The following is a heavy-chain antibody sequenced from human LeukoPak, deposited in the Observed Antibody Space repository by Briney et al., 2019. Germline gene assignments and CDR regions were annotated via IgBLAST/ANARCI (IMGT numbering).Heavy chain of an antibody. CDR1: GYTFTGYY. CDR3: ARDPGGSGSYYKDY. D-gene: IGHD3-10*01. J-gene: IGHJ4*02. CDR2: INPNSGGT. Sequence: AASVTVSFKASGYTFTGYYMHWVRQAPGQGLEWMGWINPNSGGTNYAQKFQGRVTMTRDTSISTAYMELSRLRSDDTAVYYCARDPGGSGSYYKDYWGQGTLVTVSS. V-gene: IGHV1-2*02.